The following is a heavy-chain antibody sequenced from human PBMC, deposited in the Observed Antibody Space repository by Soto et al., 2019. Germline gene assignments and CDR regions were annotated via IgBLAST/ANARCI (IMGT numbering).Heavy chain of an antibody. CDR1: GFTFSNCD. CDR3: ARDLLTALRGIYPRMSYGMDV. D-gene: IGHD3-16*01. V-gene: IGHV3-21*01. Sequence: GGSLRLSCAASGFTFSNCDMNWVRQAPGKGLEWVSSISGNSFYISYADSVKGRFTISRDNAQNSLFLQMTSLTAEDTAVYYCARDLLTALRGIYPRMSYGMDVWGQGTTVTVSS. CDR2: ISGNSFYI. J-gene: IGHJ6*02.